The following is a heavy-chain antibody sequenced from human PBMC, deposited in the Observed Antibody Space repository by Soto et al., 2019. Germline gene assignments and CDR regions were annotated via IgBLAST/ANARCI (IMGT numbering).Heavy chain of an antibody. CDR1: GFTFSSYA. J-gene: IGHJ4*02. CDR3: VKDRDYYDSSGYYSGFDY. Sequence: GGSLRLSCSASGFTFSSYAMHWVRQAPGKGLEYVSAISSNGGSTYYADSVKGRFTISRDNSKNTLYLQMSSLRAEDTAVYYCVKDRDYYDSSGYYSGFDYWGQGTLVTVSS. CDR2: ISSNGGST. V-gene: IGHV3-64D*08. D-gene: IGHD3-22*01.